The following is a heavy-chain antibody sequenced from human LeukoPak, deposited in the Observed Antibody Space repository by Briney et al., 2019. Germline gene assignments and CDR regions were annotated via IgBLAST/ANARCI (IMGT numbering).Heavy chain of an antibody. CDR2: ITASGEAT. V-gene: IGHV3-23*01. CDR3: AKRQAAAGHNWFDP. Sequence: GGSLRLSCAASGFTFSSYAMSWVRQAPGKGLEWVSSITASGEATYYADSVKGRFTISRDNPKNTLYLQMNSLRAEDTAVYYCAKRQAAAGHNWFDPWGQGTLVTVSS. D-gene: IGHD6-13*01. J-gene: IGHJ5*02. CDR1: GFTFSSYA.